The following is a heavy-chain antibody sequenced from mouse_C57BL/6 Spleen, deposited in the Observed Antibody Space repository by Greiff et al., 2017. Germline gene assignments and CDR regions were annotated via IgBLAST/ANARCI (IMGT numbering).Heavy chain of an antibody. CDR2: INYDGSST. Sequence: EVKLMESEGGLVQPGSSMKLSCTASGFTFSDYYMAWVRQVPEKGLEWVANINYDGSSTYYLDSLKSRFIISRDNAKNILYLQMSSLKSEDTATYYCARDQGRWLPKPIFDYWGQGTTLTVSS. J-gene: IGHJ2*01. D-gene: IGHD2-3*01. V-gene: IGHV5-16*01. CDR1: GFTFSDYY. CDR3: ARDQGRWLPKPIFDY.